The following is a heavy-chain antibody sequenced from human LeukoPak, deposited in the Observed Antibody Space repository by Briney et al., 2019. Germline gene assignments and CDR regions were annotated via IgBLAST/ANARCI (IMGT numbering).Heavy chain of an antibody. CDR3: ARAPHGSGCDY. CDR2: IYTSGST. J-gene: IGHJ4*02. CDR1: GGSISSGSYY. Sequence: SETLSLTCTVSGGSISSGSYYWSWIRQPAGKGLEWIGRIYTSGSTNYNPSLKSRVTISVDTSTNQFSLQLNSVTPEDTAVYYCARAPHGSGCDYWSQGTLVTVSS. D-gene: IGHD6-19*01. V-gene: IGHV4-61*02.